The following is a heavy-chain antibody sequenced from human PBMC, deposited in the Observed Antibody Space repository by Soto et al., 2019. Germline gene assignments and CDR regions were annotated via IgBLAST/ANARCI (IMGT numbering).Heavy chain of an antibody. Sequence: EVPLLESGGGLVQPGGSLRLSCAASDFSFGGFAMSWVRQAPGKGLEWVSSISGSGASAFYADSVRGRFTISRDNTRNIVSLQMNSLRAEDTAQYYCAKGSRGYTAYYFDYWGQGTRITVSS. V-gene: IGHV3-23*01. CDR1: DFSFGGFA. D-gene: IGHD5-18*01. CDR3: AKGSRGYTAYYFDY. CDR2: ISGSGASA. J-gene: IGHJ4*02.